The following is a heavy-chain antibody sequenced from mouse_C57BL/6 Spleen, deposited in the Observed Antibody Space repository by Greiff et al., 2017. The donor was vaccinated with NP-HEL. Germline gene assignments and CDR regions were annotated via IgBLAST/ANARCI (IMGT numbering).Heavy chain of an antibody. CDR2: ISYSGST. CDR1: GYSITSDY. D-gene: IGHD1-1*01. J-gene: IGHJ1*03. V-gene: IGHV3-8*01. Sequence: DVKLVESGPGLAKPSQTLSLTCSVTGYSITSDYWNWIRKFPGNKLEYMGYISYSGSTYYNPSLKSRISITRDTSKNQYYLQLNSVTTEDTATYYCARSIGSSYAWYFDVWGTGTTVTVSS. CDR3: ARSIGSSYAWYFDV.